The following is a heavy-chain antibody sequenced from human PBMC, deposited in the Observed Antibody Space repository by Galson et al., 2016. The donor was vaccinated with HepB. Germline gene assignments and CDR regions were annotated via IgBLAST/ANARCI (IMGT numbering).Heavy chain of an antibody. Sequence: VKPTQTLTLTCTFSGFSLTSYAVGVGWMRQPPGKAPEWLALIYWDDDKGYSPSLESRLSISKDTSKNQVVLTLTNMDPVDTATYYCAHSRRTAMARRATGYSIMDVWGQGTAVTVSS. D-gene: IGHD3-10*01. V-gene: IGHV2-5*02. CDR1: GFSLTSYAVG. J-gene: IGHJ6*02. CDR3: AHSRRTAMARRATGYSIMDV. CDR2: IYWDDDK.